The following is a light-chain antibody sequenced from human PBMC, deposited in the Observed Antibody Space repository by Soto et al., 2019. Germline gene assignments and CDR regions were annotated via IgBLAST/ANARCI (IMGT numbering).Light chain of an antibody. V-gene: IGKV3-20*01. J-gene: IGKJ4*01. CDR2: GAS. Sequence: EIVLTQSPGTLSLSPGERATLSCRASQSVSSSYLGWYQQNPGQAPRLLIYGASNRATGIPDRFSGIGSGTDFTLTISRLEPEDFAVYYCQHYGSSPLTFGEGTKVEIK. CDR3: QHYGSSPLT. CDR1: QSVSSSY.